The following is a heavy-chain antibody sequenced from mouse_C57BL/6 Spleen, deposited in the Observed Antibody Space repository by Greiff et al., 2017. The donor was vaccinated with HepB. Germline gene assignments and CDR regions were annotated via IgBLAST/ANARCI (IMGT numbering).Heavy chain of an antibody. CDR3: AKGDGYYGYFDV. J-gene: IGHJ1*03. CDR2: IYPGDGDT. V-gene: IGHV1-82*01. CDR1: GYAFSSSW. D-gene: IGHD2-3*01. Sequence: LVKPGASVKISCQASGYAFSSSWMNWVKQRPGKGLEWIGRIYPGDGDTNYNGKFKGKATLTADKSSSTAYMQLSSLTSEDSAVYFCAKGDGYYGYFDVWGTGTTVTVSS.